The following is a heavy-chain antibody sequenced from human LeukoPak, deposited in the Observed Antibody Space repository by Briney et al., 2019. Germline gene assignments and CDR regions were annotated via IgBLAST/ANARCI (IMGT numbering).Heavy chain of an antibody. CDR1: GFTFSSYE. D-gene: IGHD3-10*01. Sequence: QPGGSLRLSCAASGFTFSSYEMNWVRQAPGKGLEWVSYISSSGSTIYYADSVKGRFTISRDNAKNSLYLQMNSLRAEDTAVYYCARHVRRSGSYYGYWGQGTLVTVSS. J-gene: IGHJ4*02. CDR3: ARHVRRSGSYYGY. V-gene: IGHV3-48*03. CDR2: ISSSGSTI.